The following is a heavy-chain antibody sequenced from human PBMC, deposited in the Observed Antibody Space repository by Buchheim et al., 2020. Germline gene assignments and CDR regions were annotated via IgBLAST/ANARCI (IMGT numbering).Heavy chain of an antibody. CDR2: TYPGDSDT. Sequence: EVQLVQSGAEVKKPGESLKISCKGSGYSFATYWIGWVRQMPGKGLEWMGITYPGDSDTRNSPSFQGQVTISVDKSSRTAYWEWSSLKASDTAMYYCARQGYDFWSGSYSGLVRPDSWGQGT. J-gene: IGHJ5*01. V-gene: IGHV5-51*01. D-gene: IGHD3-3*01. CDR1: GYSFATYW. CDR3: ARQGYDFWSGSYSGLVRPDS.